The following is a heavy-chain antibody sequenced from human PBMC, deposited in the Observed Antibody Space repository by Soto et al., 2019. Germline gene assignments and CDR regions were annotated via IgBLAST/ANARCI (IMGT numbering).Heavy chain of an antibody. J-gene: IGHJ4*02. V-gene: IGHV4-30-4*01. D-gene: IGHD3-22*01. CDR3: ARGSYEYDSRGHHHY. Sequence: PSETLSLTCTVSGVSFISGDYYWILIRQPPGKGLEWIGYIYYSDNTYSNPSLKSRVAISGDTSRNQFSLRLSSVTAADTAVYYCARGSYEYDSRGHHHYWGKGNLV. CDR2: IYYSDNT. CDR1: GVSFISGDYY.